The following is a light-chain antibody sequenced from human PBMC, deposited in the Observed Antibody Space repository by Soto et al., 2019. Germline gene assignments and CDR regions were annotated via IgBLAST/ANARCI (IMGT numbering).Light chain of an antibody. CDR1: SSDVGGYNY. CDR2: DVS. V-gene: IGLV2-14*01. J-gene: IGLJ1*01. Sequence: QSALTQPASVSGSPGQSITISCTGTSSDVGGYNYVSWYQQHPGKAPKLMIYDVSNRPSGVSNRFSGSKSGNTASLTISGLQAEDEAEYYCSSYSSRSTLENVFGTGTKVTVL. CDR3: SSYSSRSTLENV.